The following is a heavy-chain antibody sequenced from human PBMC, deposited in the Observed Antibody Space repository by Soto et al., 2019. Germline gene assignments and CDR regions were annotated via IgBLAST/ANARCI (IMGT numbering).Heavy chain of an antibody. CDR1: GFSLTTSGVG. D-gene: IGHD6-6*01. CDR3: ARGIATRPVFAFDV. CDR2: IYWSGDE. Sequence: SGPTLVNPTQTLTLTCSFSGFSLTTSGVGVGWIRQPPGKALEWLAHIYWSGDEHYRPSLKSRFSIMKAASKNHVVLTMTNMDPVDTATYYWARGIATRPVFAFDVWGKGKMVTVAS. J-gene: IGHJ3*01. V-gene: IGHV2-5*01.